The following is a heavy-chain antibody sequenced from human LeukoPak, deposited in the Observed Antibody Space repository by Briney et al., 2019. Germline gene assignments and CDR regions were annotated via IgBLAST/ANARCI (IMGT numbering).Heavy chain of an antibody. CDR1: GYPLGKNYY. D-gene: IGHD3-3*01. Sequence: SETLSPTCAVSGYPLGKNYYWGWIRQSPGKGLEWIGRIYGRASTSYNPSLMNRVTMSVDTSKNHFSLQLTSVTAADTAVYYCARYDSRGSASTKFDYWGPGIQVTVSS. CDR3: ARYDSRGSASTKFDY. J-gene: IGHJ4*02. CDR2: IYGRAST. V-gene: IGHV4-38-2*01.